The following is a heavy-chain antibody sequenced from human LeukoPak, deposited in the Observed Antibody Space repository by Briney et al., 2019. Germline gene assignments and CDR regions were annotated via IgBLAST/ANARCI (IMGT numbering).Heavy chain of an antibody. V-gene: IGHV1-58*02. CDR2: IVVGSGNT. D-gene: IGHD3-22*01. J-gene: IGHJ3*02. CDR3: VGVADYDIYDAFDI. CDR1: GFTFTSSA. Sequence: GTSVKVSCKASGFTFTSSAMQWVRQARGQRLEWIGWIVVGSGNTNYAQKFQERVTITRDMSTSTAYMELSSLRSEDTAVYYCVGVADYDIYDAFDIWGQGTMVTVSS.